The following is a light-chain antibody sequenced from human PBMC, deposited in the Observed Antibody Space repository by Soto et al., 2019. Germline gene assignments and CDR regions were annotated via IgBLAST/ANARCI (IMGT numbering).Light chain of an antibody. V-gene: IGKV1-5*01. J-gene: IGKJ4*01. CDR3: HQYDNYPLT. Sequence: MQMTQSQLCLSASVGDRVTITCLATHSINNWLAWYRQKPGKAPKFLLCHAYNLERGVPSRFCRSASGPEFTLTISSLQPEDFATYYCHQYDNYPLTFGGGTKV. CDR2: HAY. CDR1: HSINNW.